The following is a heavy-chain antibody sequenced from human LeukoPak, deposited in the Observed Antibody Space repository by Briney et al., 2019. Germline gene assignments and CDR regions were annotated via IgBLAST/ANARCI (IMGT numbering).Heavy chain of an antibody. CDR3: ARISYSSGWYLTGY. J-gene: IGHJ4*02. CDR2: ISSSGSTI. V-gene: IGHV3-48*03. Sequence: GGSLRLSCAASGFTFSSYAMSWVRQAPGKGLEWGSYISSSGSTIYYADSVKGRFTISRDNAKNSLYLQMNSLRAEDTAVYYCARISYSSGWYLTGYWGQGTLVTVSS. D-gene: IGHD6-19*01. CDR1: GFTFSSYA.